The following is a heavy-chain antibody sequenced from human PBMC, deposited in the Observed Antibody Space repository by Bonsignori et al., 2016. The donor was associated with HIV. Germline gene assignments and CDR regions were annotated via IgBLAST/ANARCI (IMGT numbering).Heavy chain of an antibody. CDR3: ASGYCSSTSCYNYYYMDV. Sequence: WVRQAPGQGLEWMGGIIPIFGTANYAQKFQGRVTITADESTSTAYMELSSLRSEDTAVYYCASGYCSSTSCYNYYYMDVWGKGTTVTVSS. J-gene: IGHJ6*03. CDR2: IIPIFGTA. D-gene: IGHD2-2*01. V-gene: IGHV1-69*01.